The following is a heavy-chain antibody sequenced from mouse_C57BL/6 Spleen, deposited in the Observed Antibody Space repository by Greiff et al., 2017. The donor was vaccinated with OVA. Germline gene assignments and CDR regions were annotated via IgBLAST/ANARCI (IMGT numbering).Heavy chain of an antibody. V-gene: IGHV3-6*01. Sequence: VQLKESGPGLVKPSQSLSLTCSVTGYSITSGYYWNWIRQFPGNKLEWMGYISYDGSNNYNPSLKNRISITRDTSKNQFFLKLNSVTTEDTATYYCARGTTVEGYYFDYWGQGTTLTVSS. J-gene: IGHJ2*01. CDR3: ARGTTVEGYYFDY. CDR1: GYSITSGYY. CDR2: ISYDGSN. D-gene: IGHD1-1*01.